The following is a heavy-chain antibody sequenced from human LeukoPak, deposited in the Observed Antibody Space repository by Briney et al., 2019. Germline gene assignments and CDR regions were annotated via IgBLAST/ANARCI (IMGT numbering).Heavy chain of an antibody. D-gene: IGHD3-10*01. CDR3: ARGPHITMVRGVSDAFDI. V-gene: IGHV3-7*03. J-gene: IGHJ3*02. Sequence: SGGSLRLSCAASGFTFSSYGMSWVRQAPGKGLEWVANIKKDGSEKYYVDSVKGRFTISRDNAKNSLYLQMNSLRAEDTAVYYCARGPHITMVRGVSDAFDIWGQGTMVTVSS. CDR1: GFTFSSYG. CDR2: IKKDGSEK.